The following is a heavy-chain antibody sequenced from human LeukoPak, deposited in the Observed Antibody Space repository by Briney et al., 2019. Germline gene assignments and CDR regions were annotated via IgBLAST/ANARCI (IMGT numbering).Heavy chain of an antibody. D-gene: IGHD3-10*01. Sequence: SETLSLTCTVSGGSISSYYCSWIRQPAGKGLEWIGRIYTSGSTNYNPSLKSRVTMSVDTSKNQFSLKLSSVTAADTAVYYCARDTTILWFGELFRGGWFDPWGQGTLVTVSS. CDR2: IYTSGST. J-gene: IGHJ5*02. V-gene: IGHV4-4*07. CDR1: GGSISSYY. CDR3: ARDTTILWFGELFRGGWFDP.